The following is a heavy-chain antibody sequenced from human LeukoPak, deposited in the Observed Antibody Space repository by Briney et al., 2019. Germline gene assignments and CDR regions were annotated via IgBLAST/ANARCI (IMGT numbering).Heavy chain of an antibody. CDR3: ARGRGYYYMDV. J-gene: IGHJ6*03. Sequence: SETLSLTCAVYGGSFSGYYWSWIRQPPGKGLEWIGEITHSGSTNYNPSLKSRVTISVDTSKNQFSLKLSSVTAADTAVYYCARGRGYYYMDVWGKGTTVTVSS. CDR1: GGSFSGYY. V-gene: IGHV4-34*01. CDR2: ITHSGST.